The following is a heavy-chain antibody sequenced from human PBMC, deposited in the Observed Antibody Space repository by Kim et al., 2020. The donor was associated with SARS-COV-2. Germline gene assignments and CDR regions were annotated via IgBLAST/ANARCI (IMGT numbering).Heavy chain of an antibody. D-gene: IGHD3-16*01. V-gene: IGHV3-15*01. J-gene: IGHJ4*02. Sequence: GGSLRLSCAASGFTFNDAWMNWVRQAPGKGLEWVGRIKRKNDGRTADYAAPVKGRFSISRDDSKNTVSLQMNSLRTEDTAVYYCTTDIWIWAAIDNWGQGTLVTVSS. CDR1: GFTFNDAW. CDR3: TTDIWIWAAIDN. CDR2: IKRKNDGRTA.